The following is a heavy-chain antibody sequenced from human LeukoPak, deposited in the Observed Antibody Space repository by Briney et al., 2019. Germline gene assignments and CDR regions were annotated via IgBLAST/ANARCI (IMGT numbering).Heavy chain of an antibody. Sequence: GGSLRLSWAASGFILRIYAMNWVRQAPGKGLEWVSGITNTGGTTYYGDSAKGRFTISRDNSKNTLYLQMNSLRAEDTAIYYCATRYGSGSYYDEWGQGTLVTVSS. CDR1: GFILRIYA. CDR3: ATRYGSGSYYDE. J-gene: IGHJ4*02. V-gene: IGHV3-23*01. D-gene: IGHD3-10*01. CDR2: ITNTGGTT.